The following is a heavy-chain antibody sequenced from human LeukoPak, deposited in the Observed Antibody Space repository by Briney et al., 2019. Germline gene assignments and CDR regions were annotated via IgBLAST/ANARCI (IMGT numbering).Heavy chain of an antibody. CDR1: GGSISSYD. CDR3: ASDPTMIGLRDAFDI. CDR2: IYYSGST. D-gene: IGHD3-22*01. J-gene: IGHJ3*02. V-gene: IGHV4-59*01. Sequence: PAETLSLTCTVSGGSISSYDWSGGRQPPGKGLEWGGYIYYSGSTNYNPSLKRRVTISVETSKKQFSLKLSYMTAADPAVYYCASDPTMIGLRDAFDIWGQGTMVTVSS.